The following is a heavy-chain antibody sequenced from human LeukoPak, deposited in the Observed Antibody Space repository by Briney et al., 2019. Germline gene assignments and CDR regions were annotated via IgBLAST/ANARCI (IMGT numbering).Heavy chain of an antibody. V-gene: IGHV4-59*08. CDR3: ARHKGYYDFGFDP. D-gene: IGHD3-3*01. J-gene: IGHJ5*02. CDR1: GGSISSYY. CDR2: IYYSGST. Sequence: SETLSLTCTVSGGSISSYYWSWIRQPPGKGLEWIGYIYYSGSTNYNPSLKSRVTISVDTSKNQFSLKLSSVTAADTAVYYCARHKGYYDFGFDPWGQGTLVTVPS.